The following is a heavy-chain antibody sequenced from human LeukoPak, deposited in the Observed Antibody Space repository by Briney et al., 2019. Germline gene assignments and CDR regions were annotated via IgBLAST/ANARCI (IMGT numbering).Heavy chain of an antibody. CDR2: IKQDGSEK. J-gene: IGHJ6*03. Sequence: GGSLRLSCAASGFTFSGHWMSWVRQAPGKGLEWVANIKQDGSEKYYVDSVKGRFTIYRDNAKNSLYLQMNSLRAEDTAVYYCARDSNYAIDQYYYYYMDVWGKGTTVTVSS. CDR1: GFTFSGHW. D-gene: IGHD4-11*01. CDR3: ARDSNYAIDQYYYYYMDV. V-gene: IGHV3-7*01.